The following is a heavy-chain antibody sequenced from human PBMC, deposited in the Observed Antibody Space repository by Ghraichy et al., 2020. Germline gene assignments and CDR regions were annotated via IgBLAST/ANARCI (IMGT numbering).Heavy chain of an antibody. CDR2: ISSTGSTT. D-gene: IGHD4-23*01. CDR3: ARDASPSHCGGYCPDAFDI. CDR1: GFTFSNYE. Sequence: GGSLRLSCAASGFTFSNYEMNWVRQAPGKGLEWVSYISSTGSTTYYINYADSVKGRFTISRDNAKNSLYLQMNSLRVEDTAVYYCARDASPSHCGGYCPDAFDIWGQGTMVTVS. J-gene: IGHJ3*02. V-gene: IGHV3-48*03.